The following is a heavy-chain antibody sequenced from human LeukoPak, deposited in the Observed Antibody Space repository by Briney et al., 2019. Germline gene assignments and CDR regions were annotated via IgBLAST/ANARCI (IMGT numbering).Heavy chain of an antibody. CDR2: IRYDGSNK. V-gene: IGHV3-30*02. J-gene: IGHJ4*02. Sequence: GGSLRLSCAASGFTFSSYGMHWVRQAPGKGLEWVAFIRYDGSNKYYTDSVKGRFTISRDNSKNTLYLQMNSLRAEDTAVYYCAKMGRSLGSGWRFDYWGQGTLVTVSS. CDR3: AKMGRSLGSGWRFDY. CDR1: GFTFSSYG. D-gene: IGHD6-19*01.